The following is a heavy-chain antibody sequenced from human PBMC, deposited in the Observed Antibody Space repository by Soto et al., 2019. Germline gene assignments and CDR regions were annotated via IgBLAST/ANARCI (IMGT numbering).Heavy chain of an antibody. Sequence: EVQLVESGGGLVQPGGSLRLSCAASGFTFSSYWMTWVRQAPGKGLEWVANINQDESERYYVDSVKGRFTISRDNVKNPLYLQRNSLRVEDTAVYYGASSDYSSFRYWGQGALVTVSS. CDR2: INQDESER. J-gene: IGHJ4*02. CDR1: GFTFSSYW. V-gene: IGHV3-7*05. CDR3: ASSDYSSFRY. D-gene: IGHD6-6*01.